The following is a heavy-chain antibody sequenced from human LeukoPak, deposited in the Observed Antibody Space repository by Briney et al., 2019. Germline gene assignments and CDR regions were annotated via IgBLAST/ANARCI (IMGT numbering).Heavy chain of an antibody. CDR2: IIPILGIA. J-gene: IGHJ3*02. Sequence: GSSVKASCKASGGTFSSYTISWVRQAPGQGLEWMGRIIPILGIANYAQKFQGRVTITADKSTSTAYMELSSLRSEDTAVYYCARQGLHDAFDIWGQGTMVTVSS. CDR1: GGTFSSYT. V-gene: IGHV1-69*02. CDR3: ARQGLHDAFDI.